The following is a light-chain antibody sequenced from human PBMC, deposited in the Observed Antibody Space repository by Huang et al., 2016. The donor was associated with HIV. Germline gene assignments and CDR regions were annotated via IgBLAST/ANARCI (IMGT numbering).Light chain of an antibody. Sequence: DIQMTQSPSSVTASVGDRVTITCRASQGIDSWLAWYQQRPGKAPMVLIYAASSLQGGVPSRFSGSGSGTDFSLTINTLQPEDFATYYCLQTNSFPYTFGQGTNLEI. J-gene: IGKJ2*01. CDR2: AAS. CDR1: QGIDSW. CDR3: LQTNSFPYT. V-gene: IGKV1D-12*01.